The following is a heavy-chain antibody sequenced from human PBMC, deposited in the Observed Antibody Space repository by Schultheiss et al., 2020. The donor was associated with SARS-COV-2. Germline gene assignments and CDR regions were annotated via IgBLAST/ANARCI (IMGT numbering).Heavy chain of an antibody. CDR3: ARSHY. Sequence: GGSLRLSCTASGFTFGDYAMSWFRQAPGKGLEWVAVISYDGSNKYYADSVKGRFTISRDNSKNTLYLQMNSLRAEDTAVYYCARSHYWGQGTLVTVSS. CDR2: ISYDGSNK. CDR1: GFTFGDYA. J-gene: IGHJ4*02. V-gene: IGHV3-30*04.